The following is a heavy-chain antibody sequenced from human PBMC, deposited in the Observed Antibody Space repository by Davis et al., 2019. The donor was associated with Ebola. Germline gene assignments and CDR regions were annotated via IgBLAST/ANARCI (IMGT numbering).Heavy chain of an antibody. CDR3: AREYYGSGSYYPGWFDP. Sequence: GSLRLSCAASGFTFSSYEMNWVRQAPGKGLEWIGEIYHSGSTNYNPSLKSRVTISVDKSKNQFSLKLSSVTAADTAVYYCAREYYGSGSYYPGWFDPWGQGTLVTVSS. CDR2: IYHSGST. J-gene: IGHJ5*02. CDR1: GFTFSSYEM. D-gene: IGHD3-10*01. V-gene: IGHV4-4*02.